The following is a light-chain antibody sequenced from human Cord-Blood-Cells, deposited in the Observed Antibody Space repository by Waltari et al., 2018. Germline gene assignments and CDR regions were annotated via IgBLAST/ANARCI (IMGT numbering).Light chain of an antibody. J-gene: IGKJ1*01. CDR2: KAS. CDR1: QSISSW. CDR3: QQYNSYSPWT. V-gene: IGKV1-5*03. Sequence: DIQMTHSPVPLSASVGSRVTIICRASQSISSWLAWYQQKPGKAPKLRIYKASSLESGVPSRFSGSGSGTEFTLTISSLQPDDFATYDCQQYNSYSPWTFGQGTKVEIK.